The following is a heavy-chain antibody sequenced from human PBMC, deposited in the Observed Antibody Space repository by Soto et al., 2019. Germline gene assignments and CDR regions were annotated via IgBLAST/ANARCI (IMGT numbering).Heavy chain of an antibody. V-gene: IGHV4-34*01. CDR3: ARGRSGSFGM. CDR2: INHSGST. Sequence: SETLSLTCAVYGGSLSGYYWSWIRQPPGKGLEWIGEINHSGSTNYNPSLKSRVTISVDTSKNQFSLKLSSVTAADTAVYYCARGRSGSFGMWGQGTLVTVSS. J-gene: IGHJ4*02. D-gene: IGHD1-26*01. CDR1: GGSLSGYY.